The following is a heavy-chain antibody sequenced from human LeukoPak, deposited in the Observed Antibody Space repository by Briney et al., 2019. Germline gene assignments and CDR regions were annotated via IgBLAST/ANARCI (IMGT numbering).Heavy chain of an antibody. CDR1: GFTFSDYY. CDR3: ARDSTPNYDFWSGYLNANYYYYGMDV. D-gene: IGHD3-3*01. Sequence: PGGSLRLSCAASGFTFSDYYMSWIRQAPGKGLEWVSYISSSGSTIYYADSVRGRFTISRDNAKNSLYLQMNSLRAEDTAVYYCARDSTPNYDFWSGYLNANYYYYGMDVWGQGTTVTVSS. V-gene: IGHV3-11*01. CDR2: ISSSGSTI. J-gene: IGHJ6*02.